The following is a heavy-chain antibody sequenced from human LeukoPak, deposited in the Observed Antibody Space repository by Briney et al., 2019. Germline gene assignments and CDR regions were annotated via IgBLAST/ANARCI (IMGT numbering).Heavy chain of an antibody. CDR3: ARDSPSKYCSSRSCYMDALDV. CDR2: IDSSSDTI. Sequence: PGGSRRLSCAASGFIFRDHYMSWIRQAPGKGLEWISYIDSSSDTIFYADSVKGRFTISRDNAKNSLYLQMNSLRVEDTAVYYCARDSPSKYCSSRSCYMDALDVWGQGTMVTVSS. CDR1: GFIFRDHY. D-gene: IGHD2-2*02. J-gene: IGHJ3*01. V-gene: IGHV3-11*01.